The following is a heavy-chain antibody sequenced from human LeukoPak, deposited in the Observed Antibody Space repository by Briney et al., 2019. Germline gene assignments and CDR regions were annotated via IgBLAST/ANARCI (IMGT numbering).Heavy chain of an antibody. J-gene: IGHJ4*02. V-gene: IGHV3-23*01. CDR3: VRSLRSADF. CDR1: GFTFSSYA. Sequence: GGSLRLSCAASGFTFSSYAMSWVRQAPGKGLEWVSVISGSGGSTYYADSVKGRFTISRDNSKNTLYLRMDSLRPEDTAVYYCVRSLRSADFWGQGTLVTVSS. CDR2: ISGSGGST.